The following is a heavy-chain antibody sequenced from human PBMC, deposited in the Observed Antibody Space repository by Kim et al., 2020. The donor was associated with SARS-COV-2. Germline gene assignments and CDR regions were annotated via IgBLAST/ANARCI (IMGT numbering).Heavy chain of an antibody. V-gene: IGHV3-7*03. CDR3: ARDLSGSKDAFDI. J-gene: IGHJ3*02. CDR2: INQDGSAK. Sequence: GGSLRLSCAASGFTFNNYWMSWVRQAPGEGLECVANINQDGSAKYYVGSVKGRFTVSRDNAENSLYLQMSGLGAEDTAVYYCARDLSGSKDAFDIWGQGTMVTVSS. D-gene: IGHD1-26*01. CDR1: GFTFNNYW.